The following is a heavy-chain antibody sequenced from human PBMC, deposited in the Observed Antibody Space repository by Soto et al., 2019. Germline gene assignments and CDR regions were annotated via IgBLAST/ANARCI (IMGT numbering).Heavy chain of an antibody. J-gene: IGHJ1*01. CDR1: GFTFRHYW. Sequence: PVGSLRLSCTDSGFTFRHYWMSWVRQAPGNGLEWVASIKHDGSEKHHVDSEKGRFTISRDNAKNSLYLQMNSLRAEDTAVHYCVSLPWSTHGEYFQDWGQGTLVTVSS. CDR2: IKHDGSEK. V-gene: IGHV3-7*01. CDR3: VSLPWSTHGEYFQD. D-gene: IGHD2-15*01.